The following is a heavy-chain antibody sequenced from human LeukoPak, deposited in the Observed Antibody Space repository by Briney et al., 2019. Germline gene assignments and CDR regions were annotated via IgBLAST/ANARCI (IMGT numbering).Heavy chain of an antibody. V-gene: IGHV3-74*01. Sequence: GGSLRLSCAASGFTFSSYWMHWVRQAPGEGLVWVSRINSDGSSTVYADSVKSRFTISRDNAKNTLYLQMNSLRGEDTAVYYCASSPAVEGDYWGQGTLVTVSS. CDR1: GFTFSSYW. CDR2: INSDGSST. D-gene: IGHD6-19*01. J-gene: IGHJ4*02. CDR3: ASSPAVEGDY.